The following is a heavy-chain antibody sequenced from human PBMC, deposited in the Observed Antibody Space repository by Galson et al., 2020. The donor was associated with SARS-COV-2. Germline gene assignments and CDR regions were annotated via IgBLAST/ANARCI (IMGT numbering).Heavy chain of an antibody. CDR2: LRAYNGNT. J-gene: IGHJ6*03. V-gene: IGHV1-18*01. CDR3: ARWGHYDHYMDV. D-gene: IGHD3-16*01. Sequence: ASVNVSRKGSGYILTRYGFNWVRQPPGQGLESVGWLRAYNGNTDYTRKLQGRLTMNIDTSTSTAYIKLRSLRSDDTAVYYCARWGHYDHYMDVWGRGTTVTVSS. CDR1: GYILTRYG.